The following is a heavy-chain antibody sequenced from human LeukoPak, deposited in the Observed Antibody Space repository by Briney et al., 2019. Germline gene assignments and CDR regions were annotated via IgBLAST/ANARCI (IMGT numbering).Heavy chain of an antibody. Sequence: SETLSLTCAVYGGSFSDYYWSWIRQPPGKGLEWIGEINHSGSTNYNPSLKSRVTISVDTSKNQFSLKLSSVTAADTAVYYCARGRVVLMVYASKFDYWGQGTLVTVSS. D-gene: IGHD2-8*01. J-gene: IGHJ4*02. CDR1: GGSFSDYY. V-gene: IGHV4-34*01. CDR2: INHSGST. CDR3: ARGRVVLMVYASKFDY.